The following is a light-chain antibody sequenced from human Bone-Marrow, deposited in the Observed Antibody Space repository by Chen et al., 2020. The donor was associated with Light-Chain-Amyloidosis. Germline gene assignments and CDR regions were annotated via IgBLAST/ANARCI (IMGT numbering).Light chain of an antibody. Sequence: IQRTQSPSSLSASVGDTVTITCRASQHIRNHLGWYQQKPGKAPQLLISGAATLQSGVPPRFSGSGSGTDFTLTITNLQPEDSATYYCLQDFNYPHAFGRGTTLKI. J-gene: IGKJ4*02. V-gene: IGKV1-6*01. CDR1: QHIRNH. CDR3: LQDFNYPHA. CDR2: GAA.